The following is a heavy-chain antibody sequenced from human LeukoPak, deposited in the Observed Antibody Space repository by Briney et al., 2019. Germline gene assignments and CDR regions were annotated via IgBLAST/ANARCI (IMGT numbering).Heavy chain of an antibody. D-gene: IGHD6-13*01. CDR2: ISGSDGST. J-gene: IGHJ5*02. Sequence: GGSLRLSCAASGFTFSSYAMSWVRQAPGKGLEWVSTISGSDGSTYYADSVKGRFTISRDNSKNTLYLQMNSLRVEDTAVYYCAKGGGSSWFPSNWFDPWGQGTLVTVSS. CDR1: GFTFSSYA. V-gene: IGHV3-23*01. CDR3: AKGGGSSWFPSNWFDP.